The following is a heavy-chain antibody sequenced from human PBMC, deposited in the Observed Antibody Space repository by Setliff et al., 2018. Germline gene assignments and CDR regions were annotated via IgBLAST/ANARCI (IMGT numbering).Heavy chain of an antibody. D-gene: IGHD3-22*01. CDR2: IHASGSP. CDR3: RVWVDMIEVDS. J-gene: IGHJ4*02. V-gene: IGHV4-61*02. CDR1: GGSITRGSFY. Sequence: PSETLSLTCTVSGGSITRGSFYWSWIRQSDGKRLEWIGRIHASGSPNYNPSLKSRVAISVDTSKNQFSLKLTSVTAADTAVYYCRVWVDMIEVDSWAQGTLVTVPQ.